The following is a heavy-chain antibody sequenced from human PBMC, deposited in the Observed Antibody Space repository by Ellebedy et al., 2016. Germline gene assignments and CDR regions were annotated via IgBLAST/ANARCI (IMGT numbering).Heavy chain of an antibody. J-gene: IGHJ1*01. D-gene: IGHD1-26*01. CDR1: GSSLRGGTHY. V-gene: IGHV4-61*01. Sequence: SETLSLXXTVSGSSLRGGTHYWTWIRQPPGKGLEWIGYIYYTGDTDYNPSLKSRVTISVDPSKNQFSLRLTSVTAADTAVYYCAGKYSGSFSDWGRGTLVTVSS. CDR2: IYYTGDT. CDR3: AGKYSGSFSD.